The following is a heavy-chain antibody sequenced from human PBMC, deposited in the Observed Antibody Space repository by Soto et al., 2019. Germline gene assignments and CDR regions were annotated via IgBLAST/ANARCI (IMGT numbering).Heavy chain of an antibody. CDR3: AKEGQYGILAGYYYS. J-gene: IGHJ4*02. D-gene: IGHD3-9*01. CDR1: GFTFRNYG. Sequence: GGSLRLSCAASGFTFRNYGMSWVRQAPGKGLEWVSSIDDSGGRTFYADSVKGRFTISRDNSKNTLYLQMNSLRAEDTAVYYCAKEGQYGILAGYYYSWGQGTLVTSPQ. V-gene: IGHV3-23*01. CDR2: IDDSGGRT.